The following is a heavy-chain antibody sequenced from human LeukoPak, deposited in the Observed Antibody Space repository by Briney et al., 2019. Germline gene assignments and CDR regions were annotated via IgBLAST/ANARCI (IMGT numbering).Heavy chain of an antibody. CDR3: ARGGDSSRAYYYYGMDA. CDR2: IWYDGSIK. J-gene: IGHJ6*04. CDR1: GFTFSSYG. Sequence: GGSLRLSCAASGFTFSSYGMHWVRQAPGKGLEWVAVIWYDGSIKYYAESVKGRFTISRDNSKNTLYLQMNSLRAEDTAVYYCARGGDSSRAYYYYGMDAWGKGTTVTVSS. D-gene: IGHD6-13*01. V-gene: IGHV3-33*01.